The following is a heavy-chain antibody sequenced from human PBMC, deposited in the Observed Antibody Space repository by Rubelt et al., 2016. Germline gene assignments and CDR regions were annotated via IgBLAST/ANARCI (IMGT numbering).Heavy chain of an antibody. V-gene: IGHV4-4*07. J-gene: IGHJ6*02. CDR3: ARDSGGGYYYYYNGMDV. CDR2: IYSSGIT. D-gene: IGHD2-15*01. Sequence: QVQLQESGPGLVKPSETLSLTCTVSGGSISSYYWSWIRQPAGKGLEWIGRIYSSGITNYNPSLTSRVIMSVDTSKNQFSLKLSSVTAAETAVYYCARDSGGGYYYYYNGMDVWGQGTTVTVSS. CDR1: GGSISSYY.